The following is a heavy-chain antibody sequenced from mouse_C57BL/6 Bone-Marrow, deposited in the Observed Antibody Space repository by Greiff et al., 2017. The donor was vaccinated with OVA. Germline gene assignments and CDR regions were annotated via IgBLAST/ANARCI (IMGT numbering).Heavy chain of an antibody. J-gene: IGHJ3*01. CDR1: GYTFTDYY. V-gene: IGHV1-18*01. CDR2: INPNNGGT. CDR3: ARWGFAY. Sequence: EVQLQQPGPELVKPGASVKISCKASGYTFTDYYMAWVKQSPGKSLEWIGDINPNNGGTNYNQKFKGKATLTVDKSSSPAYMELRSLASEDTAVYYCARWGFAYWGQGTLVTVSA.